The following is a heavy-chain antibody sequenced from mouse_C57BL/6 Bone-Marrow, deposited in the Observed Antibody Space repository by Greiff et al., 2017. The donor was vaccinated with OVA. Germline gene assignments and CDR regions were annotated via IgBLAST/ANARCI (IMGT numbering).Heavy chain of an antibody. D-gene: IGHD2-3*01. CDR1: GYTFTNYW. CDR2: IYPGGGYT. CDR3: ARREGYYPWFAY. J-gene: IGHJ3*01. Sequence: QVQLKQSGAELVRPGTSVKMSCKASGYTFTNYWIGWAKQRPGHGLEWIGDIYPGGGYTNYNEKFKGKATLTADKSSSTAYMQFSSLTSEDSAIYYCARREGYYPWFAYWGQGTLVTVSA. V-gene: IGHV1-63*01.